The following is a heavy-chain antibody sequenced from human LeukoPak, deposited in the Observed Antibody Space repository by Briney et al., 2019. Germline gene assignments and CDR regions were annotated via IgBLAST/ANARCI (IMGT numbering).Heavy chain of an antibody. CDR1: GGSISSSSYY. J-gene: IGHJ5*02. V-gene: IGHV4-39*01. CDR3: ARRTGETYYYDSSGYYYWFDP. Sequence: PSETLSLTCTVSGGSISSSSYYWGWIRQPPGKGLEWIGSIYYSGSTYYNPSLKSRVTISVDTSKNQFSLKLSSVTAADTAVYYCARRTGETYYYDSSGYYYWFDPWGQGTLVTVSS. CDR2: IYYSGST. D-gene: IGHD3-22*01.